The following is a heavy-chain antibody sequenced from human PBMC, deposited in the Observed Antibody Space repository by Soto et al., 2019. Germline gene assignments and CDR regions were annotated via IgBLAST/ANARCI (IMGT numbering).Heavy chain of an antibody. CDR1: GGSFSGYY. V-gene: IGHV4-34*01. Sequence: QVQLQQWGAGLLKPSETLSLTCAVYGGSFSGYYWSWIRQPPGKGLEWIGEINHRGSTNYNPSLKSRVTISVDTSKNQFSLKLSSVTAADTAVYYCARGRRYYDFWSGYPYYMDVWGKGTKVTVSS. J-gene: IGHJ6*03. CDR3: ARGRRYYDFWSGYPYYMDV. D-gene: IGHD3-3*01. CDR2: INHRGST.